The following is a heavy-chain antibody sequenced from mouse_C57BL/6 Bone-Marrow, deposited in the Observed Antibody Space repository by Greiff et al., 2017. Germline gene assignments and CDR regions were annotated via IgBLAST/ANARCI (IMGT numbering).Heavy chain of an antibody. J-gene: IGHJ4*01. Sequence: EVMLVESGGGLVKPGGSLKLSCAASGFTFSSYTMSWVRQTPEKRLEWVATISSGGGNTYYPDSVKGRFTISRDNAKNTLYLQMSSLRSEDTALYYCARRLLAMDYWGQGTSVTVSS. CDR2: ISSGGGNT. V-gene: IGHV5-9*01. CDR1: GFTFSSYT. CDR3: ARRLLAMDY.